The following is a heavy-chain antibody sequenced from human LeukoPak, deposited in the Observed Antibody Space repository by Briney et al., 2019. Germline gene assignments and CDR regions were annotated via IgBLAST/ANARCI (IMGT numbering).Heavy chain of an antibody. CDR1: GDSVSSNSAA. D-gene: IGHD5-18*01. J-gene: IGHJ5*02. CDR2: TDYRSKWYN. CDR3: ARTHTYVDTAMVTNNWFDP. V-gene: IGHV6-1*01. Sequence: SQTLSLTCAISGDSVSSNSAAWNWIRQSPSRGLEWLGRTDYRSKWYNDYAVSVKSRITINPDTSKNQFSLKLSSVTAADTAVYYCARTHTYVDTAMVTNNWFDPWGQGTLVTVSS.